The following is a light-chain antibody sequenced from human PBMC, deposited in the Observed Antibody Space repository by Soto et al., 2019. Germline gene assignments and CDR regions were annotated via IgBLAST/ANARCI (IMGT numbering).Light chain of an antibody. CDR2: GAS. Sequence: EIVMTQSPATLSVSPGERATLSCRASQSVSSNLAWYQQKPGQAPRLLIYGASTRATGIPARFSGSGSGTEFTLTISRLQSEDFAVYYCQQYNKWPLTFGGGTKVEFK. J-gene: IGKJ4*01. CDR3: QQYNKWPLT. V-gene: IGKV3-15*01. CDR1: QSVSSN.